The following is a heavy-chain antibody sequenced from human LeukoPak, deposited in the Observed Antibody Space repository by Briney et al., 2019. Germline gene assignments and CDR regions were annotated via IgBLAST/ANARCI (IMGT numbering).Heavy chain of an antibody. Sequence: PGGSLRLSCAASGFTFSSYAMSWVRQAPGKGLEWVSGISGSGGTTYYADSVKGRFTISRDNSKNTLYLQIDSLRAEDTAVYFCAVRGVTKNYWGQGTLVTVSS. CDR2: ISGSGGTT. J-gene: IGHJ4*02. V-gene: IGHV3-23*01. D-gene: IGHD3-10*02. CDR3: AVRGVTKNY. CDR1: GFTFSSYA.